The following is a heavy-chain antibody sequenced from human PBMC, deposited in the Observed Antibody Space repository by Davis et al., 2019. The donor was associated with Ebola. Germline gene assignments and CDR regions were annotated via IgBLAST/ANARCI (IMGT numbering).Heavy chain of an antibody. CDR2: INTNTGNP. Sequence: ASVKVSCKASGYTFTNYAINWVRQAPGQGLEWMGWINTNTGNPMYAQAFTGRFVFSLDTSVSTAYLQISSLKAEDTAVYYCARDRSSPSTAFDIWGQGTMVTVSS. CDR3: ARDRSSPSTAFDI. J-gene: IGHJ3*02. V-gene: IGHV7-4-1*02. CDR1: GYTFTNYA. D-gene: IGHD6-19*01.